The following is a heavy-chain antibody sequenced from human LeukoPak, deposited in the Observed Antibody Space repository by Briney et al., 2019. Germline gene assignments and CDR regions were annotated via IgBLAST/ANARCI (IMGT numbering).Heavy chain of an antibody. J-gene: IGHJ4*02. V-gene: IGHV4-34*01. CDR3: ARGGDYYDSSGYPTLFDY. D-gene: IGHD3-22*01. CDR1: GGSFSGYY. CDR2: INHSGST. Sequence: SETLSLTCAVYGGSFSGYYWSWIRQPPGKGLEWIGEINHSGSTNYNPSLKSRVTISVDTSKNQFSRKLSSVTAADTAVYYCARGGDYYDSSGYPTLFDYWGQGTLVTVSS.